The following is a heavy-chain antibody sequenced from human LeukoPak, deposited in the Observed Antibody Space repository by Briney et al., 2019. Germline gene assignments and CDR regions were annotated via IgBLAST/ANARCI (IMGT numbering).Heavy chain of an antibody. D-gene: IGHD2-2*01. Sequence: PSQTLSLTCAVYGGSFSGYYWSWIRQPPGKGLEWIGEINHSGSTNYNPSLKSRVTISVDTSKNQFSLKLSSVTAADTAVYYCARGRPDIVVVPAEPGMDVWGQGTTVTVSS. CDR2: INHSGST. CDR1: GGSFSGYY. V-gene: IGHV4-34*01. J-gene: IGHJ6*02. CDR3: ARGRPDIVVVPAEPGMDV.